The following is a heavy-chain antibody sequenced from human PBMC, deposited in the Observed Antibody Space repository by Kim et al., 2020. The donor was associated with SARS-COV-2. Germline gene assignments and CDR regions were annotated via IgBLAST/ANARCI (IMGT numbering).Heavy chain of an antibody. J-gene: IGHJ6*02. CDR2: ISYDGSNK. CDR3: AKEEGSGYSSGWTYYYYGMDV. V-gene: IGHV3-30*18. D-gene: IGHD6-19*01. CDR1: GFTFSSYG. Sequence: GGSLSLSCAASGFTFSSYGMHWVRQAPGKGLEWVAVISYDGSNKYYADSVKGRFTISRDNSKNTLYLQMNSLRAEDTAVYYCAKEEGSGYSSGWTYYYYGMDVWGQGTTVTVSS.